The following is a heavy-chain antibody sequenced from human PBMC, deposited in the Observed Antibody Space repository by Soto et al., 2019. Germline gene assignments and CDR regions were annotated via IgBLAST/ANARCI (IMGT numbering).Heavy chain of an antibody. J-gene: IGHJ6*03. Sequence: PGGSLRLSCAASGFTFSSYGMHWVRQAPGKGLEWVAVISYDGSNKYYADSVKGRFTISRDNSKNTLYLQMNSLRAEDTAVYYCAKDLGDYGDYPWLSRYYMDVWGKGTTVTVSS. D-gene: IGHD4-17*01. CDR2: ISYDGSNK. CDR3: AKDLGDYGDYPWLSRYYMDV. V-gene: IGHV3-30*18. CDR1: GFTFSSYG.